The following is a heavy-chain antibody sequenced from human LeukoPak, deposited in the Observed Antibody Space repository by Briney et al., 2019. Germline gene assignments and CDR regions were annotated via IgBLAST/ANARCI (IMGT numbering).Heavy chain of an antibody. D-gene: IGHD5-18*01. J-gene: IGHJ4*02. CDR3: ARSHPDTCFDY. V-gene: IGHV3-15*01. Sequence: GGSLRLSCAASGFTFSNAWMSWVRQAPGKGLEWVGRIKSKTDGGTTDYAAPVKGRFTISRDDSKNTLYLQMNSLKTEDTAVYYCARSHPDTCFDYWGQGTLVTVSS. CDR2: IKSKTDGGTT. CDR1: GFTFSNAW.